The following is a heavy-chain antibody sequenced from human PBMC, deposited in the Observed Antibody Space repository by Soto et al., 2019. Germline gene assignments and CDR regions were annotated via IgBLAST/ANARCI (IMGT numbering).Heavy chain of an antibody. CDR2: LNRDGSST. Sequence: EVKLVESGGGLVQTGGSLRLSWAASGFTFSRDWMHWVRQAPGKGLVWVSHLNRDGSSTSYADSVNGRFTISRDNARNTLFLQMNSLRADDTAVYYCARGLKWGLFDYWGQGTLVTVSS. D-gene: IGHD4-4*01. CDR1: GFTFSRDW. V-gene: IGHV3-74*01. J-gene: IGHJ4*02. CDR3: ARGLKWGLFDY.